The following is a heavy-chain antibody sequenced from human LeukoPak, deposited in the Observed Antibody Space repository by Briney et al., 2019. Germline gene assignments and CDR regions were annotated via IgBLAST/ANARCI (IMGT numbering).Heavy chain of an antibody. V-gene: IGHV4-4*02. CDR1: GGSISSSNW. D-gene: IGHD6-13*01. CDR3: ASQYSSSWSAEYFQH. CDR2: IYHSGST. Sequence: SGTLSLTCAVSGGSISSSNWWSWVRQPPGKGLEWIGEIYHSGSTNYNPSLKSRVTISVDTSKNQFSLKLSSVTAADTAVYYCASQYSSSWSAEYFQHWGQGTLVTVSS. J-gene: IGHJ1*01.